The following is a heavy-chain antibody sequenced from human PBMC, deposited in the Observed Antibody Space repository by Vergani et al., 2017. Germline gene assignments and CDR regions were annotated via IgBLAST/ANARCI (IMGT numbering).Heavy chain of an antibody. V-gene: IGHV4-34*01. CDR1: GGSFTSYH. CDR2: IDHTGRL. J-gene: IGHJ6*03. D-gene: IGHD4-11*01. Sequence: QVQLQQWGGGLLKPSETLSLTCVVNGGSFTSYHWTWIRQSPGEGLEWVGDIDHTGRLDYNPSLKGRLTMSVDKSRNHFSLTLHSMTATDTAIYFCARVNTETNGHLYYYYYMDVWGQGTAVTVS. CDR3: ARVNTETNGHLYYYYYMDV.